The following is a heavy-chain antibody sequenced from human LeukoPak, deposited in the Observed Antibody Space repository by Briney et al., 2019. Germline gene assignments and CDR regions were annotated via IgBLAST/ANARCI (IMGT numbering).Heavy chain of an antibody. J-gene: IGHJ4*02. CDR3: ARNRITSYFDY. CDR1: GGSISSYY. D-gene: IGHD3-10*01. Sequence: SETLSLTCTVSGGSISSYYWSWIRQPPGKGLEWIGYIYYSGSTNYNPSLKSRVTISVDTSKNQFSLKLSSVTAADTAVYYCARNRITSYFDYWGQGTLVTVSS. V-gene: IGHV4-59*01. CDR2: IYYSGST.